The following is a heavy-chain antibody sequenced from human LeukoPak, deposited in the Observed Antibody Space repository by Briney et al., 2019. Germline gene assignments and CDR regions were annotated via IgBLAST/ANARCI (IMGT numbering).Heavy chain of an antibody. CDR1: GGSISSYY. CDR2: IYYSGST. V-gene: IGHV4-59*01. J-gene: IGHJ4*02. CDR3: ASYDSSGYLGFDY. D-gene: IGHD3-22*01. Sequence: SETLSLTCTVSGGSISSYYWSWIRQPPGKVLEWIGYIYYSGSTNYNPSLKSRVTISVDTSKNQFSLKLSSVTAADTAVYYCASYDSSGYLGFDYWGQGTLVTVSS.